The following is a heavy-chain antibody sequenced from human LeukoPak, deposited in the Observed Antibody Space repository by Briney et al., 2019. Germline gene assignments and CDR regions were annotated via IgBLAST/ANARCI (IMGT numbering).Heavy chain of an antibody. J-gene: IGHJ3*02. CDR3: AKGSSSSWYDAFDI. V-gene: IGHV3-23*01. D-gene: IGHD6-13*01. Sequence: GGTLRLSCAASGFTFKTYGMSWVRQSPGKGLQWVSAISGNGRTTYYADSVKGRFTISRDNSKNTLYVQMNRLRAEDTAVYYCAKGSSSSWYDAFDIWGQGTMVTVSS. CDR1: GFTFKTYG. CDR2: ISGNGRTT.